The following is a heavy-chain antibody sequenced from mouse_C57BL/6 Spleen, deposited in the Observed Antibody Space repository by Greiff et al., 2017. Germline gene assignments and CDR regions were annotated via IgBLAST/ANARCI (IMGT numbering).Heavy chain of an antibody. CDR1: GYTFTDYY. J-gene: IGHJ3*01. CDR3: ARGEVYVSSYWFAY. Sequence: VQLQQPGAELVRPGASVKLSCKASGYTFTDYYINWVKQRPGQGLEWIARIYPGSGNTYYNEKFKGKATLTAEKSSSTAYMQLSSLTSEDSAVYFWARGEVYVSSYWFAYWSQGTLVSVSA. CDR2: IYPGSGNT. V-gene: IGHV1-76*01. D-gene: IGHD1-1*01.